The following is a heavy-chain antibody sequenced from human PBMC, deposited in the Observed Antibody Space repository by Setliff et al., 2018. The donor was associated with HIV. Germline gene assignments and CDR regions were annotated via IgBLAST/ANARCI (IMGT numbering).Heavy chain of an antibody. CDR2: LHLSGDT. Sequence: SETLSLTCTVSGDSINSGTYYWSWIRQPAGKGLEWIGRLHLSGDTNYNPSLKSRVTMSIDTSKNQFSLKLSSVTAADTAVYFCARGGSAVAGPAEYFQHWGQGTLVTVSS. D-gene: IGHD6-19*01. V-gene: IGHV4-61*02. CDR3: ARGGSAVAGPAEYFQH. CDR1: GDSINSGTYY. J-gene: IGHJ1*01.